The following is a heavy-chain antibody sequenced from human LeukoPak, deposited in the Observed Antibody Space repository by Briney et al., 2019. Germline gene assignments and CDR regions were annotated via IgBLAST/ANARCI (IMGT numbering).Heavy chain of an antibody. CDR3: ARRAGEYSHPYDY. D-gene: IGHD2-15*01. Sequence: GGSLRLSCAASGFTFDDYAMHWVRQAPGKGLEWVSFIYSGGNTHYSDSVKGRFTLSRDNSKNTLYLQMNSLRAEDTAIYYCARRAGEYSHPYDYWGQGTLVTVSS. CDR1: GFTFDDYA. V-gene: IGHV3-53*01. J-gene: IGHJ4*02. CDR2: IYSGGNT.